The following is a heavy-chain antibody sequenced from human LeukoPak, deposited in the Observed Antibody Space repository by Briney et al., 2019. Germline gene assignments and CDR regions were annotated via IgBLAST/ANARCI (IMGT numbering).Heavy chain of an antibody. V-gene: IGHV3-7*01. CDR1: GFTFSSYW. CDR2: IKQDGSEK. Sequence: PGGSLRLSCAASGFTFSSYWMSWVRQAPGKGLEWVANIKQDGSEKYYVDSVKGRFTISRDNAKSSLYLQMNSLRAEDTAVYYCVSGSYHNFDYWGQGTLVTVSS. CDR3: VSGSYHNFDY. D-gene: IGHD1-26*01. J-gene: IGHJ4*02.